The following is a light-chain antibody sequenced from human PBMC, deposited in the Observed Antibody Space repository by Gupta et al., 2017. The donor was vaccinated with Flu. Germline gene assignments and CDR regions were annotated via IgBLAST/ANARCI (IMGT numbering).Light chain of an antibody. CDR3: QQDNDWPFT. V-gene: IGKV3-15*01. J-gene: IGKJ5*01. Sequence: EIVMTQSPATLSVSPGERATLSCRASQSVSRSLAWYQQKLGQAPRLLIHGASTRAAGIAVRFSGSGSGTEFTLTISSLQSEDLAVYYCQQDNDWPFTFGQGTLVEIK. CDR1: QSVSRS. CDR2: GAS.